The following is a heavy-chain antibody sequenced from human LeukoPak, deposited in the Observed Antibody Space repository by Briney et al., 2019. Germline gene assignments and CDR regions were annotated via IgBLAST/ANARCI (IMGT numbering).Heavy chain of an antibody. Sequence: PSQTLSLTCTVSGGSIRSGDYYWSWIRQPPGKGLEWIEYIYYSGRTYYNPSLKSRVTISVDTSKNQFSLKLSSVTAADAAVYYCARVSVELSNWFDPWGQGTLVTVSS. D-gene: IGHD4-23*01. V-gene: IGHV4-30-4*08. CDR2: IYYSGRT. CDR3: ARVSVELSNWFDP. CDR1: GGSIRSGDYY. J-gene: IGHJ5*02.